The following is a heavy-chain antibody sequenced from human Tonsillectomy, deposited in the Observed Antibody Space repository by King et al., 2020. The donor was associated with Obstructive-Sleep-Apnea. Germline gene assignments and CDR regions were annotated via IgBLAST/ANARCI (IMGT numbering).Heavy chain of an antibody. D-gene: IGHD1-26*01. CDR2: ISGCGISK. CDR3: AKDRGSSAFDY. Sequence: VQLVESGGGLVQPGGSLRLSCAASGFTFSSYAMSWVRQAPGKGLEWVSAISGCGISKYCADPVKGRFTISRDNSKNTLYLQMNSLTAEDTAVYYCAKDRGSSAFDYWGQGTLVTVSS. CDR1: GFTFSSYA. V-gene: IGHV3-23*04. J-gene: IGHJ4*02.